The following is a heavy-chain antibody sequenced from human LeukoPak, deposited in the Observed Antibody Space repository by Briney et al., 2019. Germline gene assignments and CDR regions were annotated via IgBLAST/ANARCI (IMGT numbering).Heavy chain of an antibody. J-gene: IGHJ4*02. Sequence: GGSLRLSCASSGFPFRSYSMNWARQASGRGLEWVSYLSSSRSTIYYADSVKGRFTISRDNAKNSLYMQMNSLRAEDTAVYYCARDLMGIAYRGAFYYWGQGTLVTVSS. CDR1: GFPFRSYS. CDR2: LSSSRSTI. D-gene: IGHD6-13*01. V-gene: IGHV3-48*01. CDR3: ARDLMGIAYRGAFYY.